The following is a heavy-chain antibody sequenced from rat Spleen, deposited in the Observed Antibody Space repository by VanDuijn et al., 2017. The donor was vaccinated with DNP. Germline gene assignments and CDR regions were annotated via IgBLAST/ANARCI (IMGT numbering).Heavy chain of an antibody. CDR1: GFTFSSAA. J-gene: IGHJ4*01. D-gene: IGHD4-3*01. Sequence: VQVVESGGGLVQPKESLKISCAASGFTFSSAAIYWVRQAPGKGLEWVARIRSGSSNYATDYADSVKGRFTISRDDSKGMVYLQMDYLKTEDTAMYYCTTSGLRGTGAMDAWGQGNSVTVSS. V-gene: IGHV10-5*01. CDR2: IRSGSSNYAT. CDR3: TTSGLRGTGAMDA.